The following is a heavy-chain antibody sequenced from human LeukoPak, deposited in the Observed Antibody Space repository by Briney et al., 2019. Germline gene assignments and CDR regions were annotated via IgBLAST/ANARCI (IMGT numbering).Heavy chain of an antibody. J-gene: IGHJ4*02. V-gene: IGHV3-33*01. CDR3: ARDRLTTVTTFHFDY. CDR1: GFTFSTYA. Sequence: GGSLRLSCAASGFTFSTYAMHWVRQAPGKGLEWVAVIWYDRTNKCYADSVKGRFTISRDNSKNTLYLQMSSLRAEDTAVYYCARDRLTTVTTFHFDYWGQGTLVTVSS. D-gene: IGHD4-17*01. CDR2: IWYDRTNK.